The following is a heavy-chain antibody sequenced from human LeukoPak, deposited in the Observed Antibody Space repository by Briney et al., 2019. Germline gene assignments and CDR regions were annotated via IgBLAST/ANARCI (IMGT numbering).Heavy chain of an antibody. D-gene: IGHD2-2*01. Sequence: GGSLRLSCAASGFTFDDYSMHWVRQAPGKGLEWVSLISWDGGSTYYADSVKGRFTISRDNAKNSLYLQMNSLRAEDTAVYYCARVGDCSSTSCYGAYYYYYYMDVWGKGTTVTISS. CDR1: GFTFDDYS. CDR2: ISWDGGST. CDR3: ARVGDCSSTSCYGAYYYYYYMDV. J-gene: IGHJ6*03. V-gene: IGHV3-43*01.